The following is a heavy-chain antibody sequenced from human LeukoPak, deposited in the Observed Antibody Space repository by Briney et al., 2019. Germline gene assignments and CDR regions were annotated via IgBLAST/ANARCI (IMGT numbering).Heavy chain of an antibody. V-gene: IGHV4-61*02. CDR3: ARDWRRGYFDY. CDR2: IYTSGST. Sequence: SETLSLTCTVSGGSISSGSYYWSWIRQPAGKGLEWIGRIYTSGSTNYNPSLKSRVTISVDTSKNQFSLKLSSVTAADTAVYYCARDWRRGYFDYWGQGTLVTVSS. CDR1: GGSISSGSYY. J-gene: IGHJ4*02.